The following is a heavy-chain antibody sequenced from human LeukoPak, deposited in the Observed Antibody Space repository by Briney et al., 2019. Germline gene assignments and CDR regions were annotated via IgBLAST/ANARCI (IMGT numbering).Heavy chain of an antibody. CDR3: ARVQGNYYDSSGYLHAFDI. J-gene: IGHJ3*02. CDR2: ISPSGGST. D-gene: IGHD3-22*01. Sequence: ASVKVSCKAFGYTFTSNYMHWVRQAPGQGPEWMGVISPSGGSTTYAQKFQGRVTLTRDMSTSTVYMELSSLRSEDTAVYYCARVQGNYYDSSGYLHAFDIWGQGTMVTVSS. V-gene: IGHV1-46*01. CDR1: GYTFTSNY.